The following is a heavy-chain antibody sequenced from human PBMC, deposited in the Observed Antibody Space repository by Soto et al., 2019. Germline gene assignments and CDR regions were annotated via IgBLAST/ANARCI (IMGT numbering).Heavy chain of an antibody. D-gene: IGHD2-2*01. CDR1: GFTVSSNY. CDR3: ASYAPLHPLGAFDI. CDR2: IYSGGST. Sequence: GSLRLSCAASGFTVSSNYMSWVRQAPGKGLEWVSVIYSGGSTYYADSVKGRFTISRDNSKNTLYLQMNSLRAEDTAVYYCASYAPLHPLGAFDIWGQGTMVTVSS. V-gene: IGHV3-66*01. J-gene: IGHJ3*02.